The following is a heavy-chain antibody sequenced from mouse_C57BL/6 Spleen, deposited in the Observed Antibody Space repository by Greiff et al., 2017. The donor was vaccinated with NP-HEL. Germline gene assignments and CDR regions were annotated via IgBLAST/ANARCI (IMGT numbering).Heavy chain of an antibody. CDR1: GYTFTSYW. Sequence: QVQLQQPGTELVKPGASVKLSCKASGYTFTSYWMHWVKQRTGQGLEWIGNINPSNGGTNYNEKFKNKATLTVDKSSSTAYMRLSILTSEDSAVYYGARSGRRVYYFDYWGQGTTLTVSS. D-gene: IGHD3-1*01. V-gene: IGHV1-53*01. CDR2: INPSNGGT. CDR3: ARSGRRVYYFDY. J-gene: IGHJ2*01.